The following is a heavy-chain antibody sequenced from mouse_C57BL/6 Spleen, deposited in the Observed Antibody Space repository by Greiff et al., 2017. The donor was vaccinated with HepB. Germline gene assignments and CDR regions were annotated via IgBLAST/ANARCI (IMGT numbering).Heavy chain of an antibody. Sequence: DVMLVESGGGLVQPGGSLSLSCAASGFTFTDYYMSWVRQPPGKALEWLGFIRNKANGYTTEYSASVKGRFTISRDNSQSILYLQMNALRAEDSATYYCARYSYGGFAYWGQGTLVTVSA. CDR2: IRNKANGYTT. CDR3: ARYSYGGFAY. D-gene: IGHD1-1*01. V-gene: IGHV7-3*01. J-gene: IGHJ3*01. CDR1: GFTFTDYY.